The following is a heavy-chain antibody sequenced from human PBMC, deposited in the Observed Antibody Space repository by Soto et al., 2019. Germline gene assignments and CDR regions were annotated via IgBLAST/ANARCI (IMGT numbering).Heavy chain of an antibody. V-gene: IGHV4-31*03. CDR3: ARDPRSRFGELGGGMDV. CDR2: IYYSGST. CDR1: GGSISSGGYY. Sequence: QVQLQESGPGLVKPSQTLSLTCTVSGGSISSGGYYWSWIRQHPGKGLEWIGHIYYSGSTYYNPSLKSRVTISVDTSKNQFSLKLSSVTAADTAVYYCARDPRSRFGELGGGMDVWGQGTTVTVSS. D-gene: IGHD3-10*01. J-gene: IGHJ6*02.